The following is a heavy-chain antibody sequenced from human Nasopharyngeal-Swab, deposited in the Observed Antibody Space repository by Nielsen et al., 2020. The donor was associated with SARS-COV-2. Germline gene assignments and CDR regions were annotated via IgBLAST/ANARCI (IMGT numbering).Heavy chain of an antibody. J-gene: IGHJ6*02. CDR1: GFTFSSYN. V-gene: IGHV3-21*01. D-gene: IGHD3-3*01. Sequence: GGSLRLSCAASGFTFSSYNMNWVRQAPGKGLEWVSYISSSSTYIYYADSVKGRFTISRDSAKNSLYLQMNSLRAEDTAVYYCARDGLDYDFWSAYFMDVWGQGTTVTISS. CDR3: ARDGLDYDFWSAYFMDV. CDR2: ISSSSTYI.